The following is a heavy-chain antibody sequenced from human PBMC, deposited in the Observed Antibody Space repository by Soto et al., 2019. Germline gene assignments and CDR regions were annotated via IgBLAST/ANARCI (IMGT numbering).Heavy chain of an antibody. CDR3: ARSSSSGYYYYGMDV. J-gene: IGHJ6*02. Sequence: PGESLKISCKGSGYSFTSYWIGWVRQMPGKGPEWMGIIYPGDSDTRYSPSFQGQVTISADKSISTAYLQWSSLKASDTAMYYCARSSSSGYYYYGMDVWGQGTTVTVS. CDR1: GYSFTSYW. CDR2: IYPGDSDT. D-gene: IGHD6-6*01. V-gene: IGHV5-51*01.